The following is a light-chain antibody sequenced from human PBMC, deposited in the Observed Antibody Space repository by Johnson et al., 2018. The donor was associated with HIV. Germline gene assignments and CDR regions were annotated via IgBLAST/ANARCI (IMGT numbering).Light chain of an antibody. CDR1: SSNIGNNY. V-gene: IGLV1-51*01. Sequence: QSVLTQPPSVSAAPGQKVTISCSGSSSNIGNNYVSWYQQLPGTVPKLLIYDNNKRPSGIPDRFSGSKSGTSATLGITGLQTGDEADYYCGTWDSGLGAVYVSGPGTKVTVL. CDR3: GTWDSGLGAVYV. J-gene: IGLJ1*01. CDR2: DNN.